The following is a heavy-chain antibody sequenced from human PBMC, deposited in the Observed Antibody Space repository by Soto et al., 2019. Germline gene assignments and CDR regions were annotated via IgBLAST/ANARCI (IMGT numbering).Heavy chain of an antibody. CDR2: IYSGGRT. V-gene: IGHV3-66*01. CDR1: GFTVSSNY. D-gene: IGHD5-12*01. J-gene: IGHJ4*01. CDR3: ASGRFQCYGYKNDY. Sequence: GGSLRLSCAASGFTVSSNYMSWVRHAPGKGLEWVSVIYSGGRTYYADSVKGRFTISRDNSKNTLYLQMNSLRAEDTAVYYCASGRFQCYGYKNDYWGQGTMVTVSS.